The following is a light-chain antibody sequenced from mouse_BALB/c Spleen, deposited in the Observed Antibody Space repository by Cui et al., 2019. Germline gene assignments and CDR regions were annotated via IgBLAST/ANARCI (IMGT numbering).Light chain of an antibody. J-gene: IGKJ5*01. V-gene: IGKV4-68*01. CDR2: LTS. CDR1: SSVSY. Sequence: QIVLTQSPAPMSESPGEKVTMTCSASSSVSYMYWYQQKPRSSPKPWIYLTSNLASGVPARFSGSGSGTSYSLTISSMEVEDAATYYCQQWSSNPLTFGAGTKLELK. CDR3: QQWSSNPLT.